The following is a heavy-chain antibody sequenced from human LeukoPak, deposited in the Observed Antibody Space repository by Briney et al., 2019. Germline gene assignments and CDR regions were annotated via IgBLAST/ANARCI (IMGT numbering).Heavy chain of an antibody. CDR2: IYSSGIT. CDR3: ARALGPRAYYYLDV. V-gene: IGHV4-4*07. Sequence: PAETLSLTCTVSGVSVSTYYWNWLRQSAGKGLEWIGRIYSSGITDYSPSLKSRAPMSVDTSNNQFSLRLTSVTAADTAVYYCARALGPRAYYYLDVWGKGTTVTISS. CDR1: GVSVSTYY. J-gene: IGHJ6*03.